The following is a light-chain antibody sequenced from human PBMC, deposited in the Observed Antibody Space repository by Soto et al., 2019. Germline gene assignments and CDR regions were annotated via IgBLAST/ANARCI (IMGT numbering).Light chain of an antibody. CDR3: QQYNSYSPLT. CDR1: QSISKW. J-gene: IGKJ4*01. Sequence: DIQMTQSPSSLSAYVADRVTITCRASQSISKWLAWHQQKPGKAPKLLIYDASSLQSGVPPRFSGSGSGTEFTLTISSLQPDDFATYYCQQYNSYSPLTFGGGTKVDIK. CDR2: DAS. V-gene: IGKV1-5*01.